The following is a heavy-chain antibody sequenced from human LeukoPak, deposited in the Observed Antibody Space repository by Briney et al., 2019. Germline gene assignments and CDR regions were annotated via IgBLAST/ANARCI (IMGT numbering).Heavy chain of an antibody. Sequence: GESLKISCKGSGYSFTSYWIGWVRQMPGKGLEWVGIIYPGDSDTRYSPSFQGQVTISANKSISTAYLQWSSLKASDTAMYYCARIPVVVTATGGAFDIWGQGTMVTVSS. V-gene: IGHV5-51*01. CDR2: IYPGDSDT. D-gene: IGHD2-21*02. J-gene: IGHJ3*02. CDR3: ARIPVVVTATGGAFDI. CDR1: GYSFTSYW.